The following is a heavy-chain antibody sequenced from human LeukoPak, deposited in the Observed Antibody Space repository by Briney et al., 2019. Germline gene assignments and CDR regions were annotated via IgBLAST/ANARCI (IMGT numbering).Heavy chain of an antibody. D-gene: IGHD1-26*01. CDR3: ARLVGATDEFDP. J-gene: IGHJ5*02. CDR1: GGSISSSSYY. CDR2: IYYSGST. V-gene: IGHV4-39*01. Sequence: PSQTLSLTCTVSGGSISSSSYYWGWIRQPPGKGLEWIGSIYYSGSTYYNPSLKSRVTISVDTSKDQFSLKLSSVTAADTAVYYCARLVGATDEFDPWGQGTLVTVSS.